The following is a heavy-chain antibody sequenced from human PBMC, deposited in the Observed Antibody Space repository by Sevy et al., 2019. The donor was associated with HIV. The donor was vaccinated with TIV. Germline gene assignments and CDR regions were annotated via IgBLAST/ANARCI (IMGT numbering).Heavy chain of an antibody. CDR1: GFSFVDYG. CDR2: LNWNGGIT. D-gene: IGHD2-15*01. J-gene: IGHJ3*02. CDR3: ARDLTGFYCSGGSCFGDGFDI. V-gene: IGHV3-20*04. Sequence: GGSLRLSCAASGFSFVDYGMSWVRQIPGKGLEWVSGLNWNGGITSYADSVKGRFTISRDNAKNSLYLQINSMKTDDTALYYCARDLTGFYCSGGSCFGDGFDICGQGTMVTVSS.